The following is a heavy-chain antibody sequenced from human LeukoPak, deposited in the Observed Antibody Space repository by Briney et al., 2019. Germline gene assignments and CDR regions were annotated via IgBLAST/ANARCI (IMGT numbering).Heavy chain of an antibody. V-gene: IGHV3-48*01. CDR2: ISGSGDAI. CDR3: ARTYGSGSLDY. Sequence: GGSLRLSCAASGFNLNNHNMNWVRQAPGKGLQWVSYISGSGDAIFYAESVQGRFTISRDNAKNSVYLQMNSLRAEDTAVYYCARTYGSGSLDYGGQGTLVTVSS. D-gene: IGHD2-15*01. CDR1: GFNLNNHN. J-gene: IGHJ4*02.